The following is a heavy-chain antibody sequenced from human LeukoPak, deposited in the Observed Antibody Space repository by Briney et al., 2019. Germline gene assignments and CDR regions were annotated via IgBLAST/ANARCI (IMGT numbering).Heavy chain of an antibody. CDR2: IYPGDSDT. V-gene: IGHV5-51*01. CDR3: ARPTTHPYYYDSSGQGYYFDY. CDR1: GYSFTSYW. D-gene: IGHD3-22*01. J-gene: IGHJ4*02. Sequence: GESLKISCKGSGYSFTSYWIGWVRQMPGKGLEWMGIIYPGDSDTRYSPSFQGQVTISADKSISTAYLQWSSLKASDTAMYYCARPTTHPYYYDSSGQGYYFDYWGQGTLVTVSS.